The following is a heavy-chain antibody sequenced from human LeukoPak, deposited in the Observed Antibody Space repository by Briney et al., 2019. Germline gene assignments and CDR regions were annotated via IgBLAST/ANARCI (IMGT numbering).Heavy chain of an antibody. CDR3: ARFYTTSQYGSGYMDA. V-gene: IGHV4-39*01. Sequence: SETLSLTCTVSGGSISSSSYSWGWIRQPPGKGLEWIGSMSYSGSTYYNPSLKSRVTIAVDTSKTQFSLKLSSVTAADTAVYYCARFYTTSQYGSGYMDAWGKGTTVTVSS. CDR2: MSYSGST. CDR1: GGSISSSSYS. J-gene: IGHJ6*03. D-gene: IGHD3-10*01.